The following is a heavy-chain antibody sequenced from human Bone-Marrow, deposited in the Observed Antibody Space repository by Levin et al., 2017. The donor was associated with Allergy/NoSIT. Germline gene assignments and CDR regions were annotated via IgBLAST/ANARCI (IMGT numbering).Heavy chain of an antibody. V-gene: IGHV4-59*01. D-gene: IGHD6-19*01. CDR3: ARAIERGWRYYYYYMDV. CDR1: GGSISSYY. CDR2: IYYSGST. J-gene: IGHJ6*03. Sequence: SETLSLTCTVSGGSISSYYWSWIRQPPGKGLEWIGYIYYSGSTNYNPSLKSRVTISVDTSKNQFSLKLSSVTAADTAVYYCARAIERGWRYYYYYMDVWGKGTTVTVSS.